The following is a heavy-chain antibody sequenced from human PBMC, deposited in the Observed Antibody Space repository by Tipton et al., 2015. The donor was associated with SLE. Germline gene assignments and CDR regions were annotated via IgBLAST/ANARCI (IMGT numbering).Heavy chain of an antibody. Sequence: TLSLTCAVYGGSISSSSSYYWAWIRQPPGKGVEWIGEINHRGSTNYNPSLKSRVTISADTSNNQFSLKLSSVTAADTAVYYCARGWSAWFFDYWGQGTLVTVSS. CDR1: GGSISSSSSYY. D-gene: IGHD3-22*01. CDR2: INHRGST. V-gene: IGHV4-34*01. CDR3: ARGWSAWFFDY. J-gene: IGHJ4*02.